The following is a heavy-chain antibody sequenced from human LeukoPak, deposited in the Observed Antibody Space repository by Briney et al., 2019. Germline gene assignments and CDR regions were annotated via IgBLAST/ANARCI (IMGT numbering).Heavy chain of an antibody. Sequence: SETLSLTCTVSGGSIRSSYYYWGWIRQPPGKGLEWIGSIYDSGSTYYNPSLKSRVTISVDTSKNQFSLKLSSVTAADTAVYYCARDQYGFDYWGQGTLVTVSS. J-gene: IGHJ4*02. D-gene: IGHD4-17*01. CDR2: IYDSGST. V-gene: IGHV4-39*07. CDR1: GGSIRSSYYY. CDR3: ARDQYGFDY.